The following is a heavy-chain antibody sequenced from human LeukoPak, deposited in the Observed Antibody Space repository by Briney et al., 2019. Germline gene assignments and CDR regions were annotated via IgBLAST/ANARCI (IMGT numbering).Heavy chain of an antibody. CDR2: INPSGGST. Sequence: ASVEVSCKASGYTFTSYYMHWVRQAPGQGLEWMGIINPSGGSTSYAQKFQGRVTMTRDMSTSTVYMELSSLRSEDTAVYYCARGGRIYYYYMDVWGKGTTVTVSS. CDR1: GYTFTSYY. V-gene: IGHV1-46*01. D-gene: IGHD1-1*01. CDR3: ARGGRIYYYYMDV. J-gene: IGHJ6*03.